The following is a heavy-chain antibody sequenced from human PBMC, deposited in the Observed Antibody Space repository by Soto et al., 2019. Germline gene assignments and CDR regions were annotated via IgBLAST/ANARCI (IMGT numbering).Heavy chain of an antibody. CDR3: ARGGVRWKYSSSWYFDY. CDR2: INHSGST. Sequence: SVTMSLTWSVDEGKCGGYCGSWIRKKPGKGLEWIGEINHSGSTNYNPSLKSRVTISVDTSKNQFSLKLSSVTAADTAVYYCARGGVRWKYSSSWYFDYWGQGTLVTVSS. J-gene: IGHJ4*02. D-gene: IGHD6-13*01. V-gene: IGHV4-34*01. CDR1: EGKCGGYC.